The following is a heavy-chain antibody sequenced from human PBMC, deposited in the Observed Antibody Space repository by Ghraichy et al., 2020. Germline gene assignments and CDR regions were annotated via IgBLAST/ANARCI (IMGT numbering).Heavy chain of an antibody. D-gene: IGHD1-1*01. CDR3: ARVGFRGQERFTNDRYWYFDL. Sequence: SETLSLTCTVPGGSISSYYWSWIRQPPGKGLKWIGFIYYSGTTNYNPSLKSRVTISVDTSRNQFSLRLSSVTAADTAVYYCARVGFRGQERFTNDRYWYFDLWCRGTLVTVSS. J-gene: IGHJ2*01. CDR1: GGSISSYY. V-gene: IGHV4-59*01. CDR2: IYYSGTT.